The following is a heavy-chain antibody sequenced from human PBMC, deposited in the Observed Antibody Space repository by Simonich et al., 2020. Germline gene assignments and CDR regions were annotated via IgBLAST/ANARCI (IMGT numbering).Heavy chain of an antibody. CDR3: ARDGLGTAYYYYMDV. Sequence: EVQLVESGGGLVQPGGSLRLSCAASGFTFSSYWMSWVRQAPGKGLELVANRKQDGSEKYYLDSVKGRFTTSRDNAKNSLYLQRNSRRAEDTAVYYGARDGLGTAYYYYMDVWGKGTTVTVSS. J-gene: IGHJ6*03. CDR2: RKQDGSEK. V-gene: IGHV3-7*01. CDR1: GFTFSSYW. D-gene: IGHD7-27*01.